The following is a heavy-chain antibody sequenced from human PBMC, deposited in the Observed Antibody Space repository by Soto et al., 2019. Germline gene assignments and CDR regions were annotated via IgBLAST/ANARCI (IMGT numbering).Heavy chain of an antibody. CDR2: IDWDDDK. CDR1: GFSLSTSGMC. CDR3: AEMVGPGSASFYEKGFEY. Sequence: GSGPTLVNPTQTLTLTCTFSGFSLSTSGMCVSWIRQPPGKALEWLALIDWDDDKYYSTSLKTRLTISKDTSKNQVVLTMTNMDSVDMTTYYGAEMVGPGSASFYEKGFEYWGQGTLVTVSS. V-gene: IGHV2-70*01. J-gene: IGHJ4*02. D-gene: IGHD3-10*01.